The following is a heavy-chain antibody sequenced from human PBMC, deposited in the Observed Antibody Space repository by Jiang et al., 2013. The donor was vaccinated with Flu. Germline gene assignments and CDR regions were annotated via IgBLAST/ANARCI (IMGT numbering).Heavy chain of an antibody. D-gene: IGHD3-9*01. CDR1: GGSFSGYY. Sequence: PSETLSLTCAVYGGSFSGYYWSWIRQPPGKGLEWIGEINHSGSTNYNPSLKSRVTISVDTSKNQFSLKLSSVTAADTAVYYCARGLPPDYYDILTGYYNRGNWFDPWGQGTLVTVSS. V-gene: IGHV4-34*01. CDR2: INHSGST. CDR3: ARGLPPDYYDILTGYYNRGNWFDP. J-gene: IGHJ5*02.